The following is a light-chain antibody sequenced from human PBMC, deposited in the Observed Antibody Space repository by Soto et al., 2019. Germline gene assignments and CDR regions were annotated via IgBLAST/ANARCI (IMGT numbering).Light chain of an antibody. Sequence: EVVLTQSPGTLSLSPGERVTLSCRASQSVASSYLAWYQQKPGRAPRLLFYSASSRATGIPDRFSGSGSGTDFTLTISRLEPEDFAVYYCQQYNEFQYTFGQGTRLDI. CDR1: QSVASSY. J-gene: IGKJ2*01. V-gene: IGKV3-20*01. CDR2: SAS. CDR3: QQYNEFQYT.